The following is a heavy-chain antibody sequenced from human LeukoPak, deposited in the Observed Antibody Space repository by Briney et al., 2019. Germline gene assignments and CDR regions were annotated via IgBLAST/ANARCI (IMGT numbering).Heavy chain of an antibody. CDR1: GFNIDDYY. CDR2: ISLSGGTI. D-gene: IGHD2-2*01. V-gene: IGHV3-11*01. J-gene: IGHJ4*02. CDR3: ARDFPTITSWYYFGY. Sequence: GGSLRLSCAASGFNIDDYYMSWIRQAPGKGLEWVSHISLSGGTIHYADSVKGRFTVSRDNAKNSLYLQMSSLRAEDTAVYYCARDFPTITSWYYFGYWGQGALVVVSS.